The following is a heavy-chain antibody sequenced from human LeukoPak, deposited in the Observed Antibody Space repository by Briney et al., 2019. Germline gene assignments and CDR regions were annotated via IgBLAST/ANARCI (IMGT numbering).Heavy chain of an antibody. Sequence: SVTVSCTASGGTFSSYAISWVRQAPGQGLEWMGGIIPIFGTANYAQKFQGRVTITADESTSTAYMELSSLRSEDTAVYYCARGRMAGTYVFDYWGQGTLVTVSS. CDR3: ARGRMAGTYVFDY. D-gene: IGHD6-19*01. CDR1: GGTFSSYA. V-gene: IGHV1-69*13. J-gene: IGHJ4*02. CDR2: IIPIFGTA.